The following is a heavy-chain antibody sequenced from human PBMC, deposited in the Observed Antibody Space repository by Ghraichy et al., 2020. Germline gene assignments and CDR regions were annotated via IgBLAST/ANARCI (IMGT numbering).Heavy chain of an antibody. CDR1: GFSLSTSGVG. J-gene: IGHJ5*02. CDR3: AHSDLSEVRFLEWLPLYNWFDP. Sequence: SGPTLVKPTQTLTLTCTFSGFSLSTSGVGVGWIRQPPGKALEWLALIYWNDDKRYSPSLKSRLTITKDTSKNQVVLTMTNMDPVDTATYYCAHSDLSEVRFLEWLPLYNWFDPWGQGTLVTVSS. V-gene: IGHV2-5*01. D-gene: IGHD3-3*01. CDR2: IYWNDDK.